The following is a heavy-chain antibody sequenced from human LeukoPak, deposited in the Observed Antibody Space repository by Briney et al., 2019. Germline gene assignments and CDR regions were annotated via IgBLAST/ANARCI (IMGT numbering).Heavy chain of an antibody. Sequence: GRSLRLSCAASGFTFSSYAMHWVRQAPGKGLEWVAVISYDGSNKYYADSVKGRFTISRDNAKNSLYMQMNSLRAEDTAVYYCAELGITMIGGVWGKGTTVTISS. CDR1: GFTFSSYA. J-gene: IGHJ6*04. D-gene: IGHD3-10*02. V-gene: IGHV3-30*04. CDR3: AELGITMIGGV. CDR2: ISYDGSNK.